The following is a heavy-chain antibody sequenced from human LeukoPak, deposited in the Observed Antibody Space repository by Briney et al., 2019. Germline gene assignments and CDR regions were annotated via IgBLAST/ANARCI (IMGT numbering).Heavy chain of an antibody. J-gene: IGHJ3*02. V-gene: IGHV1-18*01. D-gene: IGHD3-22*01. Sequence: ASVKVSCKASGYTFTSYGINWVRQAPGQGPEWMGWISAYSGNRNYAQKLQGRVTMTTETSTSTAYMELRSLRSDDTAVYYCARDRSTMNDAFDIWGQGTMVTVSS. CDR2: ISAYSGNR. CDR3: ARDRSTMNDAFDI. CDR1: GYTFTSYG.